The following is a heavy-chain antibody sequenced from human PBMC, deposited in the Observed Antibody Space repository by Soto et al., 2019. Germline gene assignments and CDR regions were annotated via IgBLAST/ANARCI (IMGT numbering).Heavy chain of an antibody. J-gene: IGHJ5*02. CDR2: IAYDGSNK. D-gene: IGHD1-1*01. Sequence: QAQLVESGGGVVQPGRSLRLSCVASGFSISRSAMHWVRQAPGKGLEWVAVIAYDGSNKWYADSAKGRFTISRDNSKNTLYLDMSSLRAEDTAVYFCARDLQAGDDNVNWFAPWGQGTLVTVSS. V-gene: IGHV3-30-3*01. CDR1: GFSISRSA. CDR3: ARDLQAGDDNVNWFAP.